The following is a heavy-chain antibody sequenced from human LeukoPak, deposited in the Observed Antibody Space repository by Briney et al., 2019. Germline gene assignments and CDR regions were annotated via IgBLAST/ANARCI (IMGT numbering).Heavy chain of an antibody. CDR3: ARPQRRGPAAIGY. D-gene: IGHD2-2*01. Sequence: GASVKVSCKASGYTFTSYDINWVRQATGQGLEWMGWMNPNSGNTGYAQKFQGRVTITRNTSISTAYMELSSLGSEDTAVYYCARPQRRGPAAIGYWGQGTLVTVSS. CDR1: GYTFTSYD. J-gene: IGHJ4*02. CDR2: MNPNSGNT. V-gene: IGHV1-8*03.